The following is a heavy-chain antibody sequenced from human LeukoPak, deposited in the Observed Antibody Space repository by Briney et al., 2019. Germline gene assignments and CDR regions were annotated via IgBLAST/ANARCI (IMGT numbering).Heavy chain of an antibody. CDR3: ARDLGVDTTMIFFDY. CDR2: ISAYNGNT. CDR1: GYTFTSFG. J-gene: IGHJ4*02. D-gene: IGHD5-18*01. V-gene: IGHV1-18*01. Sequence: ASVKVSCKASGYTFTSFGISWVRQAPGQGPEWVGWISAYNGNTNYVQKLQGRVTMTTDTSTNTAYMELRSLRSDDTAVYYCARDLGVDTTMIFFDYWGQGTPVTVSS.